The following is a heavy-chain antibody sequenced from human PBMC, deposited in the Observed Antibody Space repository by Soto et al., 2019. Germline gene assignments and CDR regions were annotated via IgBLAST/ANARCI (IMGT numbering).Heavy chain of an antibody. CDR2: IYYSGST. V-gene: IGHV4-31*03. J-gene: IGHJ1*01. D-gene: IGHD3-22*01. CDR3: ATNGGYYDTSGPKYFQH. Sequence: SETLSITCTVSGGSIRSGGYYWNWIRQHPGKGLECIGYIYYSGSTYYNPSLKSRVTISVHTSKNQFSLKLSSVTAADTAVCCCATNGGYYDTSGPKYFQHWGQGTLVTFSS. CDR1: GGSIRSGGYY.